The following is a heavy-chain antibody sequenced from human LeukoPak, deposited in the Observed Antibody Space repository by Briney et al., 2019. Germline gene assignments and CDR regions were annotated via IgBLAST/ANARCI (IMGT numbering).Heavy chain of an antibody. D-gene: IGHD3-22*01. CDR3: ARDYYDSSGYYSIPIIPFDP. CDR1: GYTFTSYG. V-gene: IGHV1-18*01. CDR2: ISAYNGNT. J-gene: IGHJ5*02. Sequence: ASVKVSCKASGYTFTSYGISWVRQALGQGLEWMGWISAYNGNTNYAQKLQGRVTMTTDTSTSTGYMELRSLRSDDTAVYYCARDYYDSSGYYSIPIIPFDPWGQGTLVTVSS.